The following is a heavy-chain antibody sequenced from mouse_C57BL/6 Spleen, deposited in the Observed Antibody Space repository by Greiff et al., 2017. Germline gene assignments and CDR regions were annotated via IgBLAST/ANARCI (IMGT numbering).Heavy chain of an antibody. CDR2: INPNNGGT. D-gene: IGHD1-1*01. CDR3: ASITTVGDDY. J-gene: IGHJ2*01. V-gene: IGHV1-22*01. CDR1: GYTFTDYN. Sequence: EVKVVESGPELVKPGASVKMSCKASGYTFTDYNMHWVKQSHGKSLEWIGYINPNNGGTSYNQKFKGKATLTVNKSSSTAYMELRSLTSEDSAVYYCASITTVGDDYWGQGTTLTVSS.